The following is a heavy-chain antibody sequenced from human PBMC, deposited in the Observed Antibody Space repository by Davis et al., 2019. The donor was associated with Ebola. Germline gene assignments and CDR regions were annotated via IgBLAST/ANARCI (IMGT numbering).Heavy chain of an antibody. CDR2: INPSGGT. J-gene: IGHJ4*02. CDR3: ARDNWY. Sequence: ASVKVSCKASGYTFTAYYLHWVRQAPGQGLEWMGLINPSGGTTYAQKFQGRVTMTRDTSTSTVNMELSSLRSEDTAVYYCARDNWYWGQGTLVTVSS. CDR1: GYTFTAYY. V-gene: IGHV1-46*01.